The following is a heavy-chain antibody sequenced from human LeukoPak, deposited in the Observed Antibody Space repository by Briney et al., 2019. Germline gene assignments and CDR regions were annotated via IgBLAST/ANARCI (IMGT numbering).Heavy chain of an antibody. V-gene: IGHV2-5*02. J-gene: IGHJ3*02. D-gene: IGHD5-12*01. Sequence: SGPTLVNPTQTLTLTCTFSGFSLRKNGVGVGWIRQPPGKALEWLALIYWDDDKRYSPSLKSRLTITKDTSKNQVVLTMTNMDPVDTATYYCAHRGGATGAFDIWGQGTMVTVSS. CDR3: AHRGGATGAFDI. CDR2: IYWDDDK. CDR1: GFSLRKNGVG.